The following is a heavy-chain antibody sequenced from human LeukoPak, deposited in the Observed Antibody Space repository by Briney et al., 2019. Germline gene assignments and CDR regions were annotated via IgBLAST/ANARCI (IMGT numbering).Heavy chain of an antibody. J-gene: IGHJ4*02. CDR3: AKAPPYTKYFES. Sequence: GGSLRLSCAASGFSFSSYAMSWVRQAPGKGLDWVSAISSSGGDTFYADSVKGRFTISRDNSKNTLYLQMNSLRAEDTAVYYCAKAPPYTKYFESWGQGTLVTVSS. V-gene: IGHV3-23*01. CDR2: ISSSGGDT. CDR1: GFSFSSYA. D-gene: IGHD2-8*01.